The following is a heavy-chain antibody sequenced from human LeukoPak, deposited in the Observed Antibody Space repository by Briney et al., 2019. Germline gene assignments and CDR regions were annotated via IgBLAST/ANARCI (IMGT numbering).Heavy chain of an antibody. J-gene: IGHJ4*02. CDR2: IYSSGST. D-gene: IGHD6-13*01. Sequence: GGSLRLSCAASGFSVSSNYMSWVRQAPGKGLEWVSVIYSSGSTYYADSVKGRFTISRDNSKNTLYLQMNSLRAEDTAVYYCARAGSSWYNFDYWGQGTLVTVSS. CDR1: GFSVSSNY. V-gene: IGHV3-66*01. CDR3: ARAGSSWYNFDY.